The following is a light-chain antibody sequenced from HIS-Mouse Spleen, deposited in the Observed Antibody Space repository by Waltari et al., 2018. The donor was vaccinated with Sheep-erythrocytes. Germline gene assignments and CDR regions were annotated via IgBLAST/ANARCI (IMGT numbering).Light chain of an antibody. CDR1: QSVLYSSNNKNY. Sequence: DIVMTQSPDSLAVSLGERATINCKSSQSVLYSSNNKNYLAWYQQKPGQPPKLLIYWAPTRESVVPDRFSGSGSGTDFTLTISSLQAEDVAVYYCQQYYSTPWTFGQGTKVEIK. CDR2: WAP. CDR3: QQYYSTPWT. V-gene: IGKV4-1*01. J-gene: IGKJ1*01.